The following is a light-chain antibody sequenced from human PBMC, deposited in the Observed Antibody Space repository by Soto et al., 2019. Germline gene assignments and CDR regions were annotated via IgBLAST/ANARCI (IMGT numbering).Light chain of an antibody. CDR1: SSSIGAGYE. CDR2: GNG. V-gene: IGLV1-40*01. J-gene: IGLJ3*02. Sequence: QSVLTQPPSVSGAPGQRVTISCSGTSSSIGAGYEVHWYHQLPGTAPKLVVSGNGNRPSGVPDRLSASKSGTSASLAITGLQAEDEGHYYCSSYAGGSSMVFGGGTKVTVL. CDR3: SSYAGGSSMV.